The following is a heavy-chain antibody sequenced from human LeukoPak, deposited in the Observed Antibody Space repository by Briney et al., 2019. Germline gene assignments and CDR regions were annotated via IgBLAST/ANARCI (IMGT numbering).Heavy chain of an antibody. CDR1: GFTFSSYS. D-gene: IGHD2-15*01. J-gene: IGHJ5*02. Sequence: PGVSLRLSCAASGFTFSSYSMNWVRRAPGKGPEWVSSISSSSSYIYYADSVKGRFTISRDNAKNSLYLQMNSLRAEDTAVYYCARGLGYCSGGSCYVERGGFDPWGQGTLVTVSS. CDR2: ISSSSSYI. V-gene: IGHV3-21*01. CDR3: ARGLGYCSGGSCYVERGGFDP.